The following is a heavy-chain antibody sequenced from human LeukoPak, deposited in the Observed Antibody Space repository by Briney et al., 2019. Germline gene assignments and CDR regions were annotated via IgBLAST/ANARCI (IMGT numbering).Heavy chain of an antibody. V-gene: IGHV3-15*01. CDR3: TAPPD. CDR2: NKSKNYGDTT. Sequence: PGRSLRLSCEASGLTISNAWMSWVRQAPRKGLEWVGRNKSKNYGDTTDHGAPVKGRFTISRDDAKNTLYLQMNSLVSEDTGVYYCTAPPDWGQGTLVIVSS. J-gene: IGHJ4*02. CDR1: GLTISNAW.